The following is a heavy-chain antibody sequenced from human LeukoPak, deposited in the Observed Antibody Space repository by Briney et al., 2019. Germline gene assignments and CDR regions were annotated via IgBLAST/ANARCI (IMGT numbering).Heavy chain of an antibody. CDR2: ISSGSSYT. CDR1: GFTFSDYY. CDR3: ARGERYCSGGSCYADY. J-gene: IGHJ4*02. D-gene: IGHD2-15*01. V-gene: IGHV3-11*05. Sequence: PGGSLRLSCAASGFTFSDYYMSWIRQAPGKGLEWVSDISSGSSYTNYADSVKGRFNIFRDNAKNSLFLQMNSLRAEDTAVYYCARGERYCSGGSCYADYWGQGTLVTVSS.